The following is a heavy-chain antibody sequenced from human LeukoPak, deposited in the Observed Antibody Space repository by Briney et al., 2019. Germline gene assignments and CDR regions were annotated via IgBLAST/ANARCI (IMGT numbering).Heavy chain of an antibody. V-gene: IGHV4-59*01. D-gene: IGHD2-15*01. J-gene: IGHJ3*02. CDR1: GGSISSYY. CDR2: IYYSGST. CDR3: ARERILGYCSGGSCYGSFAFDI. Sequence: SETLSLTCPVSGGSISSYYWSWIRQPPGKGLEWIGYIYYSGSTNYNPSLKSRVTISVDTSKNQFSLKLSSVTAADTAVYYCARERILGYCSGGSCYGSFAFDIWGQGTMVTVSS.